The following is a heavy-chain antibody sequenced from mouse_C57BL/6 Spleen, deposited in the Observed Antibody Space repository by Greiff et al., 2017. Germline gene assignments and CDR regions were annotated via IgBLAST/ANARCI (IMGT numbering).Heavy chain of an antibody. Sequence: VQLQQPGAELVMPGASVKLSCKASGYTFTSYWMHWVKQRPGRGLEWIGRIDPNSSGTKYNHKFKSKTTLTVYKPSSTAYMQLSRLTSEDSAVYSCARADDYDGKGFAYWGQGTLVTVSS. CDR3: ARADDYDGKGFAY. V-gene: IGHV1-72*01. J-gene: IGHJ3*01. D-gene: IGHD2-4*01. CDR2: IDPNSSGT. CDR1: GYTFTSYW.